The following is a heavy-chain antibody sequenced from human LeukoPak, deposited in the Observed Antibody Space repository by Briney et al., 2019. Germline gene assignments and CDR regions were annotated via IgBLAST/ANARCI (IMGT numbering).Heavy chain of an antibody. D-gene: IGHD4-17*01. J-gene: IGHJ4*02. Sequence: ASVKVSCKASGYTFTGYYMHWVRQAPGQGLEWMGWINPNSGGTNHAQKFQGRVTMTRDTSISTAYMELSRLRSDDTAVYYCARGGMTTMTTLLSYWGQGSLVTVSS. V-gene: IGHV1-2*02. CDR2: INPNSGGT. CDR1: GYTFTGYY. CDR3: ARGGMTTMTTLLSY.